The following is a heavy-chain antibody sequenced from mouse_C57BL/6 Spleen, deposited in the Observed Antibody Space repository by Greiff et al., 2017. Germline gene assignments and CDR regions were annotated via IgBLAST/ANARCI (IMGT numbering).Heavy chain of an antibody. D-gene: IGHD1-1*01. J-gene: IGHJ4*01. CDR1: GFTFSDYG. Sequence: EVKLVESGGGLVQPGGSLKLSCAASGFTFSDYGMAWVRQAPRKGPEWVAFISNLAYSIYYADTVTGRFTISRANAKNTLYLEMSSLRSEDTAMYYCARHPMGIRTTVVEGNAMDYWGQGTSVTVSS. CDR2: ISNLAYSI. V-gene: IGHV5-15*01. CDR3: ARHPMGIRTTVVEGNAMDY.